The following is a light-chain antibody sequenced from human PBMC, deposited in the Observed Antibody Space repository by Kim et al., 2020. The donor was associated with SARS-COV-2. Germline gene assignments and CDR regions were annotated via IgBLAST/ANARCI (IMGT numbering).Light chain of an antibody. CDR1: QDVRNY. J-gene: IGKJ1*01. CDR3: QQYTNYPPA. V-gene: IGKV1-16*01. CDR2: AAS. Sequence: VRTEVTITCRGSQDVRNYLAWLQQKPGKAPKSLIYAASSLQSGVPSGFSGSRSGTDFTLALNSLQPEDFATYYCQQYTNYPPAFGPGTKVDI.